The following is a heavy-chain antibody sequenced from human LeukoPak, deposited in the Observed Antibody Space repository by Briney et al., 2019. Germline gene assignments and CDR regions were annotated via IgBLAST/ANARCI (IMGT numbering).Heavy chain of an antibody. D-gene: IGHD3-10*01. CDR3: AVTMVRGQNSNAFDI. J-gene: IGHJ3*02. Sequence: SETLSLTCAVYGGSFSGYCWSWIRQPPGKGLEWIGEINHSGSTNYNPSLKSRVTISVDTSKNQFSLKLSSVTAADTAVYYCAVTMVRGQNSNAFDIWGQGTMVTVSS. V-gene: IGHV4-34*01. CDR2: INHSGST. CDR1: GGSFSGYC.